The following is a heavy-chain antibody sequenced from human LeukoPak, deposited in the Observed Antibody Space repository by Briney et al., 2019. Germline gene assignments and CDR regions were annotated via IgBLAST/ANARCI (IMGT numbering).Heavy chain of an antibody. CDR3: ARADSSGYYHY. CDR1: GGSISSYY. Sequence: PSETLSLTCTVSGGSISSYYWSWIRQPPGKGLEWIGYSNYRGSTDYNPSLKSRVTISVDTSKNQFSLKLSSVTAADTAVYYCARADSSGYYHYWGQGTLVTVSS. CDR2: SNYRGST. J-gene: IGHJ4*02. D-gene: IGHD3-22*01. V-gene: IGHV4-59*12.